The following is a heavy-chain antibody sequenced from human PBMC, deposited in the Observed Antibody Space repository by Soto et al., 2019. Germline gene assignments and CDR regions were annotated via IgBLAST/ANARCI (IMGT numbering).Heavy chain of an antibody. D-gene: IGHD6-6*01. CDR2: ISAYNGNT. J-gene: IGHJ6*02. Sequence: ASVKVSCKASGYTFTSYGISWVRQAPGQGLEWMGWISAYNGNTNYAQKLQGRVTMTTDTSTSTAYMELRSLRSDDTAVYYCARKYSSSYFYYYGMDVWGQGTTVTSP. V-gene: IGHV1-18*01. CDR1: GYTFTSYG. CDR3: ARKYSSSYFYYYGMDV.